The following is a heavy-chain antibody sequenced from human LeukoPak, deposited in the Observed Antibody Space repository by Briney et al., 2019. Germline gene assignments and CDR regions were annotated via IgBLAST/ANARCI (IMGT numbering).Heavy chain of an antibody. CDR2: ISYDGRNK. J-gene: IGHJ4*02. CDR1: GFTFSSYW. D-gene: IGHD3-10*01. V-gene: IGHV3-30*03. CDR3: ARGGSSFYGSGSYYNID. Sequence: GGSLRLSCAASGFTFSSYWMSWVRQAPGKGLEWVAVISYDGRNKYYADSVKGRFTISRDNAKNSLYLQMNSLRAEDTAVYYCARGGSSFYGSGSYYNIDWGQGTLVTVSS.